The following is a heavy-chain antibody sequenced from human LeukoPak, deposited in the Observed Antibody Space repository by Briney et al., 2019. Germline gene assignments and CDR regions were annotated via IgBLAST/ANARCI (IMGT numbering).Heavy chain of an antibody. V-gene: IGHV3-30*18. Sequence: GGSLRLSCAASGFTFSSYGMHWVRQAPGKGLEWVAVISYDGSNKYYADSVKGRFTISRDNSKNTLYLQMNSLRAEDTAVYYCAKDLRYQLLSYYYYYGMDVWGQGTTVTASS. J-gene: IGHJ6*02. D-gene: IGHD2-2*01. CDR2: ISYDGSNK. CDR1: GFTFSSYG. CDR3: AKDLRYQLLSYYYYYGMDV.